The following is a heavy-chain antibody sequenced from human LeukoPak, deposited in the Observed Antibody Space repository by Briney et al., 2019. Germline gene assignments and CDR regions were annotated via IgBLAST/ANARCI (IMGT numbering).Heavy chain of an antibody. D-gene: IGHD6-19*01. CDR1: GYTFTSYG. J-gene: IGHJ4*02. CDR3: ARDRRIGYSSGWWYFDY. Sequence: ASVKVSCKASGYTFTSYGISWVRQAPGQGLEWMGWISAYNGNTNYAQKLQGRVTMTTDTSTSTAYMDLRSLRSDDTAVYYCARDRRIGYSSGWWYFDYWGQGTLVTVSS. V-gene: IGHV1-18*01. CDR2: ISAYNGNT.